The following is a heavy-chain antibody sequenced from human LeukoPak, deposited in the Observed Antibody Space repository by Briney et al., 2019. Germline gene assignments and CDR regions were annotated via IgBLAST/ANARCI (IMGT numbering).Heavy chain of an antibody. J-gene: IGHJ4*02. D-gene: IGHD3-10*01. CDR2: IYYSGST. CDR3: ARTRYYYNSRSYGAPYYFDY. Sequence: SETLSLTCTVSGGSISSSSYYWGRLRQPPGKGLEWIRSIYYSGSTYYHPSLRSRVTISVDTSKNQFSLKLSSVTAADTAVYYCARTRYYYNSRSYGAPYYFDYWGQGNLVSVSS. V-gene: IGHV4-39*07. CDR1: GGSISSSSYY.